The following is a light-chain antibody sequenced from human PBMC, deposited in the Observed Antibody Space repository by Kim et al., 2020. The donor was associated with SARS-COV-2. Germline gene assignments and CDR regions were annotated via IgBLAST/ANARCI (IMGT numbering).Light chain of an antibody. CDR1: KLGSKY. CDR3: QAWVSSTAV. V-gene: IGLV3-1*01. Sequence: SVSPGQTASITCSGDKLGSKYACWYQQKSGQSPVLVIHQDTRRPSGIPERFSGSTSGNTATLTISGTQAMDEADYFCQAWVSSTAVFGRGTQVTVL. J-gene: IGLJ2*01. CDR2: QDT.